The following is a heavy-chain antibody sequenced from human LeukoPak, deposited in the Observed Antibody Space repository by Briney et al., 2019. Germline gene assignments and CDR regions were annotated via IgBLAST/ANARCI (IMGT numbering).Heavy chain of an antibody. CDR2: ISGSGGST. D-gene: IGHD1-26*01. V-gene: IGHV3-23*01. CDR1: GFTFSSYA. J-gene: IGHJ4*02. Sequence: GGSLRLSCSASGFTFSSYAMSWVRPAPGKGLECVSAISGSGGSTYYADSVKGRFTISRDNSKNTLYLQMNSLRAEDTAVYYCAKGGGSYGYWGQGTLVTVSS. CDR3: AKGGGSYGY.